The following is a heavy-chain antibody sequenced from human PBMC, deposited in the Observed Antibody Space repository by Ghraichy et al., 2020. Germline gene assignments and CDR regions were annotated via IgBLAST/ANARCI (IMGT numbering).Heavy chain of an antibody. J-gene: IGHJ4*02. V-gene: IGHV4-39*01. CDR3: ARPYYYGSD. Sequence: SETLSPTCTVSGGSMSSSSYYWGWIRQPPGKGLEWIGVIYNSGTTYYNTSLKSRVTISVDTSKNQFSLRLSSVTAADTAVYYCARPYYYGSDWGQGTLVTVSP. CDR2: IYNSGTT. D-gene: IGHD3-10*01. CDR1: GGSMSSSSYY.